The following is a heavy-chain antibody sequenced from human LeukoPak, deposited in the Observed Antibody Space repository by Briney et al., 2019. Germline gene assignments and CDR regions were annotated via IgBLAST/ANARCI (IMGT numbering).Heavy chain of an antibody. Sequence: ASVKVSCKASGYTFTSYYMHGVRQAPGQGLEWMGIISPSGASTTYAQNFQGRVTMTRDMSMSTLYMELSSLKSEDTAVYYCARGSSRSPRDAFDIWGQGTMVTVSS. CDR1: GYTFTSYY. CDR2: ISPSGAST. CDR3: ARGSSRSPRDAFDI. J-gene: IGHJ3*02. V-gene: IGHV1-46*01.